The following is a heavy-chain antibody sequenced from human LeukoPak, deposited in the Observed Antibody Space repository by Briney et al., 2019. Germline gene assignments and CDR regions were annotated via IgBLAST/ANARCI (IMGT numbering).Heavy chain of an antibody. J-gene: IGHJ4*02. CDR2: ISGSGGST. D-gene: IGHD6-6*01. Sequence: GGSLRLSCVASGFTFSDYGMLWVRQPPGKGLEWVSAISGSGGSTYYADSVKGRFTISRDNAKNSLYLQMNSLRAEDTAVYYCARELGSYSSSSQGDYWGQGTLVTVSS. V-gene: IGHV3-23*01. CDR1: GFTFSDYG. CDR3: ARELGSYSSSSQGDY.